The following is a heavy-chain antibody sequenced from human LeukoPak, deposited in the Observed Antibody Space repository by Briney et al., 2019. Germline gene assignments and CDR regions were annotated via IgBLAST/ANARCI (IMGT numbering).Heavy chain of an antibody. CDR3: ARGGSSSSWYQRRGGNYYYMDV. Sequence: TLSLTCTVSGGHISSGSYYWSWIRPPAGKGLEWLGRIYTSGSTNYNPCLKSRVTISEDTSKNQFSLKLSSVTAADTAVYYCARGGSSSSWYQRRGGNYYYMDVWGKGTTVTISS. D-gene: IGHD6-13*01. V-gene: IGHV4-61*02. J-gene: IGHJ6*03. CDR1: GGHISSGSYY. CDR2: IYTSGST.